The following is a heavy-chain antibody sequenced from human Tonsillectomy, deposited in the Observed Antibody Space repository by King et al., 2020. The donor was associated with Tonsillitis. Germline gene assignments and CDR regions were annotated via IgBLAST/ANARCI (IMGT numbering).Heavy chain of an antibody. J-gene: IGHJ3*02. Sequence: VQLVESGGGLVQPGGSLRLSCAASGFTFSSYAMSWVRQAPGKGLDGVSAFSGGGGSTFYADSVKGRFTISRDNSKNTLYLQMNSLRAEDTAVYYCAKEVYRSAGSGAFDIWGQGTMVTVSS. V-gene: IGHV3-23*04. CDR2: FSGGGGST. D-gene: IGHD6-25*01. CDR1: GFTFSSYA. CDR3: AKEVYRSAGSGAFDI.